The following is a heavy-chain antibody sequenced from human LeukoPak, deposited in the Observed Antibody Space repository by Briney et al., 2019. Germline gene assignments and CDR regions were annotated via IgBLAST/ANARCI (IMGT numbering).Heavy chain of an antibody. Sequence: SETLSLTCTVSGGSISSYYWSWIRQPPGKGLEWIGYIYYSGSTSYNPSLKSRVTISVDTSKKQFSLKLSSVTAADTAVYYCATYTVTTSYWGQGTLVTVSS. CDR2: IYYSGST. J-gene: IGHJ4*02. CDR3: ATYTVTTSY. V-gene: IGHV4-59*08. D-gene: IGHD4-17*01. CDR1: GGSISSYY.